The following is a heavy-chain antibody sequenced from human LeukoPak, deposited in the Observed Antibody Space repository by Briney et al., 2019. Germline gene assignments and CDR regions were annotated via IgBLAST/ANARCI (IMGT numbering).Heavy chain of an antibody. Sequence: ASVKVSCKASGGTFSSYAISWVRQAPGQGLEWMGGIIPIFGTANYAQKFQGRVTITTDESTSTACMELSSLRSEDTAVYYCAVTYYYGSGRRRMGFYFDYWGQGTLVTVSS. CDR2: IIPIFGTA. CDR3: AVTYYYGSGRRRMGFYFDY. V-gene: IGHV1-69*05. D-gene: IGHD3-10*01. J-gene: IGHJ4*02. CDR1: GGTFSSYA.